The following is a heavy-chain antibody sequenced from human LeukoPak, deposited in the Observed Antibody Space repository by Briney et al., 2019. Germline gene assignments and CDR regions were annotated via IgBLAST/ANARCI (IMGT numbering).Heavy chain of an antibody. D-gene: IGHD3-22*01. CDR3: ARARYYYDSSGYYS. CDR1: GGSISTSNYY. CDR2: IFYSGST. V-gene: IGHV4-39*07. J-gene: IGHJ3*01. Sequence: SETLSLTCAVSGGSISTSNYYWGWIRQPPGKGLEWIGNIFYSGSTYYSPSVKSRVTISLDTSRNQFSLKLNSVTAADTAVYYCARARYYYDSSGYYSWGQGTMVTVSS.